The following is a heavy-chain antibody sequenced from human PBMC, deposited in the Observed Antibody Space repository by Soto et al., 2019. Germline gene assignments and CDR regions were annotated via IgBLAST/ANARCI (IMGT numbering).Heavy chain of an antibody. D-gene: IGHD2-8*02. CDR2: INHSGST. CDR1: GGSFSGYY. J-gene: IGHJ4*02. CDR3: ARDKITGLFDY. Sequence: QVQLQQWGAGLLKPSETLSLTCAVYGGSFSGYYWTWIRQPPGTGLEWNGEINHSGSTNYNPSLKKGATTSVDTSKIQFSLKLTSVTAADTAVYYCARDKITGLFDYWGQGTLVTVSS. V-gene: IGHV4-34*01.